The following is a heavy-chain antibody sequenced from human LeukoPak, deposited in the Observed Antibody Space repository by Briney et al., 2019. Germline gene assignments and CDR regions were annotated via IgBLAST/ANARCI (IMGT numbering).Heavy chain of an antibody. CDR1: GFTFSSYS. V-gene: IGHV3-21*01. CDR2: ISSSSSYI. J-gene: IGHJ3*02. CDR3: ARGYSNCGYAFEI. D-gene: IGHD4-11*01. Sequence: GGSLRLSCAASGFTFSSYSMNWVRQAPGKGLEWVSSISSSSSYIYYADSVKGRFTISRDNAKNSLYLQMNSLRAEDTAVYYCARGYSNCGYAFEIWGQGTMVTVSS.